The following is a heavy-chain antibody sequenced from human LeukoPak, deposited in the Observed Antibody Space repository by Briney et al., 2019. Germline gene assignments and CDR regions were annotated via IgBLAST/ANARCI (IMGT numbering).Heavy chain of an antibody. Sequence: SVKVSCKASGGTFSSYAISWVRQAPGQGLEWMGRIIPILGIANYAQKFQGRVTMTTDTSTSTAYMELRSLRSDDTAVYYCARDIGQQLPHWDYWGQGTLVTVSS. V-gene: IGHV1-69*04. J-gene: IGHJ4*02. CDR1: GGTFSSYA. D-gene: IGHD6-13*01. CDR2: IIPILGIA. CDR3: ARDIGQQLPHWDY.